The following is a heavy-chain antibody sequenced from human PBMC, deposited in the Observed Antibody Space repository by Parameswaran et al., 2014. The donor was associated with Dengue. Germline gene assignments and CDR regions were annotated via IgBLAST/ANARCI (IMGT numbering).Heavy chain of an antibody. CDR3: ARVTSIVVVPAASLVGMDV. CDR2: ISSSSSYI. J-gene: IGHJ6*02. CDR1: GFTFSSYS. Sequence: GGSLRLSCAASGFTFSSYSMNWVRQAPGKGLEWVSSISSSSSYIYYADSVKGRFTISRDNAKNSLYLQMNSLRAEDTAVYYCARVTSIVVVPAASLVGMDVWGQGTTVTVSS. V-gene: IGHV3-21*01. D-gene: IGHD2-2*01.